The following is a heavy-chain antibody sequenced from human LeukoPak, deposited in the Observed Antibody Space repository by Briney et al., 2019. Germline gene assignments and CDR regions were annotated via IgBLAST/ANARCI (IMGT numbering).Heavy chain of an antibody. J-gene: IGHJ3*02. CDR2: INPNSGGT. CDR1: GYTFTGYY. D-gene: IGHD1-14*01. Sequence: GASVKVSCKASGYTFTGYYMHWVRQAPGQGLEWMGWINPNSGGTNYAQKFQGRVTMTRDTSTSTVYMELSSLRSEDTAVYYCARETVDAFDIWGQGTMVTVSS. CDR3: ARETVDAFDI. V-gene: IGHV1-2*02.